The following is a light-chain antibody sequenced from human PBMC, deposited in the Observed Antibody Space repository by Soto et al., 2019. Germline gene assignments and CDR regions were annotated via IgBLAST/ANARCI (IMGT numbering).Light chain of an antibody. CDR1: QSVSSN. CDR2: GAS. V-gene: IGKV3-15*01. Sequence: EIVMTQSPATLSVSPGERATLSCRASQSVSSNLAWYQQKPGQAPRLLIYGASTRATGVPDRFSGSGSGTDFTLKISRVEAEDVGLYYCMQGSHWPPITFGQGTRLEIK. J-gene: IGKJ5*01. CDR3: MQGSHWPPIT.